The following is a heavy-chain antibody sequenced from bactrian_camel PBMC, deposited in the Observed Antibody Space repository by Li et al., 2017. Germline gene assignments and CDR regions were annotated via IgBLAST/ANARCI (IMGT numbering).Heavy chain of an antibody. CDR1: GYTSSRGC. V-gene: IGHV3S6*01. D-gene: IGHD1*01. CDR3: AARRGVCYLAGDDEYTY. CDR2: LFTTGGYT. Sequence: QVQLVESGGGSVQAGGSLRLSCAVSGYTSSRGCMAWFRQAPGKAREGVAALFTTGGYTQYADSVKGRFTISHDNARKVFYLQMHSLKPEDSAMYYCAARRGVCYLAGDDEYTYWGQGTQVTVS. J-gene: IGHJ4*01.